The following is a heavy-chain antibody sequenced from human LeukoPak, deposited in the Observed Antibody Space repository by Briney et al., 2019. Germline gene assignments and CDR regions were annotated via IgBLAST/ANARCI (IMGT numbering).Heavy chain of an antibody. V-gene: IGHV3-21*01. J-gene: IGHJ4*02. CDR3: ARHHHSSEWYFDY. D-gene: IGHD6-19*01. CDR2: ISSSSSYI. CDR1: GFTFSSCT. Sequence: PGGSLRLSCAASGFTFSSCTMNWVRQAPGKGLEWVSSISSSSSYIYYADSVKGRFTISRGNAKNSLYLQMNSLRAEDTAVYYCARHHHSSEWYFDYWGQGTLVTVSS.